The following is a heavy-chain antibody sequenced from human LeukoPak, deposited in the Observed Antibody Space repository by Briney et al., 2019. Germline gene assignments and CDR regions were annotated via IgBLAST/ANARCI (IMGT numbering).Heavy chain of an antibody. D-gene: IGHD4-17*01. CDR1: GASISSYH. CDR2: IYYSGTT. CDR3: ARDLGDESFDY. Sequence: SETLSLTCTVSGASISSYHWSWIRQPPGKRLEWIGYIYYSGTTNYNPSLKSRVTISVDTSKNQFSLKLSSVTAADTAVYYCARDLGDESFDYWGQGTLVTVSS. J-gene: IGHJ4*02. V-gene: IGHV4-59*01.